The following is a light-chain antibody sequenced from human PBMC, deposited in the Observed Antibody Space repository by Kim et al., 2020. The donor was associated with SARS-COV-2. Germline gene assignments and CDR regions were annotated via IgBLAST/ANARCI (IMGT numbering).Light chain of an antibody. CDR2: SNN. J-gene: IGLJ2*01. V-gene: IGLV1-44*01. Sequence: GQRVSSACSGRSSNIGTKAVHWYQQLPGTAPKLLIYSNNQRPSGVPDRFSGSKSGTAASLAISDLQSEDEAGYYCAAWDDSLNGLVFGGGTQLTVL. CDR1: SSNIGTKA. CDR3: AAWDDSLNGLV.